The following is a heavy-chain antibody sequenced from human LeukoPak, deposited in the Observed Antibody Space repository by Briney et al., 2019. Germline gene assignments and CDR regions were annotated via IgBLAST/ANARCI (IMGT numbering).Heavy chain of an antibody. V-gene: IGHV1-2*02. CDR2: INPNSGGT. CDR1: GYTFTGYY. D-gene: IGHD1-1*01. CDR3: ARDFAGTTVAFDY. J-gene: IGHJ4*02. Sequence: ASVKVSCKASGYTFTGYYMHWVRRAPGQGLEWMGWINPNSGGTNYAQKFQGRVTMTRDTSISTAYMELSRLRSDDTAVYYCARDFAGTTVAFDYWRQGTLVTVSS.